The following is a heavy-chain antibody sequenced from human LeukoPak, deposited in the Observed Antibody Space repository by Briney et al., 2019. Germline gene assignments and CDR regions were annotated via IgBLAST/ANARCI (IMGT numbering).Heavy chain of an antibody. CDR3: ARAPYYGSIGDP. CDR2: INPNSGGT. D-gene: IGHD3-10*01. CDR1: GYTFTGYY. J-gene: IGHJ5*02. Sequence: VASVKVSCKASGYTFTGYYMHWVRQAPGQGLEWMGWINPNSGGTNYAQKFQGRVTMTRDTSISTAYMELSRLRSDDTAVYYCARAPYYGSIGDPWGQGTLVTVSS. V-gene: IGHV1-2*02.